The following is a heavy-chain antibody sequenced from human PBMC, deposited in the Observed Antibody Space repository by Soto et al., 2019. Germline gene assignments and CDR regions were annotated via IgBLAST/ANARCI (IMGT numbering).Heavy chain of an antibody. CDR2: ISGSDGKT. J-gene: IGHJ4*02. CDR1: GFSFSSYA. Sequence: GGSLRLSCAASGFSFSSYAMSWVRQAPGKGLEWVPTISGSDGKTFYADSVKGRFSISRDTSDNMLYLQMNSLRDDDTAVYYCARWSYLDYWGQGARVTVSS. D-gene: IGHD2-15*01. V-gene: IGHV3-23*01. CDR3: ARWSYLDY.